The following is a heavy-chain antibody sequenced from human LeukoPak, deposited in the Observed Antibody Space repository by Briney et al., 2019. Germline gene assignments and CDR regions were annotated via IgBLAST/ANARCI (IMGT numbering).Heavy chain of an antibody. CDR1: GFTLSSYA. CDR3: AIMHPYYDGNGYWVQ. CDR2: INTSGGST. D-gene: IGHD3-22*01. Sequence: GGSLRLSCAASGFTLSSYAMSRVRQAPGKGLEWVSGINTSGGSTAYADSVKGRFTISRDNPRNTLYMQMNSLRAEDTALYYCAIMHPYYDGNGYWVQWGQGTLVTVSS. J-gene: IGHJ4*02. V-gene: IGHV3-23*01.